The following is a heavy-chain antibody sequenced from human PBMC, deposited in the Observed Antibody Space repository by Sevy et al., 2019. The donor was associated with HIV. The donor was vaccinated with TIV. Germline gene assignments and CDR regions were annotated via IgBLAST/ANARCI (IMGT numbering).Heavy chain of an antibody. Sequence: GGSLRLSCAASGFTVSSNYMSWVRQAPGKGLEWVSVIYSGGSTYYADSVKGRFTISRDNSKNTLYLQMNSLRAEDTAVYYCASHLYSDDSNYDYWGQGTLVTVSS. D-gene: IGHD3-22*01. CDR1: GFTVSSNY. CDR2: IYSGGST. J-gene: IGHJ4*02. V-gene: IGHV3-53*01. CDR3: ASHLYSDDSNYDY.